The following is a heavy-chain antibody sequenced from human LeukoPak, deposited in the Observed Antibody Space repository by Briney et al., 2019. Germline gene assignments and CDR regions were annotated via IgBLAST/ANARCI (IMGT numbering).Heavy chain of an antibody. CDR1: GYTFTSYD. CDR2: MSPNSGDT. V-gene: IGHV1-8*01. CDR3: ARESQTLPLFDY. J-gene: IGHJ4*02. Sequence: ASVKVSCKASGYTFTSYDFNWVRQATGQRPEWMGWMSPNSGDTGYAQKFQDRVTMTRNTSISTAYMELSSLRSEDTAVYYCARESQTLPLFDYWGQGTLVTVSS.